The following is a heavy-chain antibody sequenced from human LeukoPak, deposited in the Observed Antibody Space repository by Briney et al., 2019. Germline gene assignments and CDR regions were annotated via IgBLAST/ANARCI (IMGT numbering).Heavy chain of an antibody. CDR1: GVIFSCFG. CDR3: AKVLACSGGSCYLRHDAFDI. V-gene: IGHV3-30*18. CDR2: ISYDGSNK. Sequence: TGGSLRLSCAASGVIFSCFGMHWVRQAPGKGLEWVAFISYDGSNKYYADSVKGRFTISRDNSKNTLYLQMNSLRVEDTAVYYCAKVLACSGGSCYLRHDAFDIWGQGTMVTVSS. J-gene: IGHJ3*02. D-gene: IGHD2-15*01.